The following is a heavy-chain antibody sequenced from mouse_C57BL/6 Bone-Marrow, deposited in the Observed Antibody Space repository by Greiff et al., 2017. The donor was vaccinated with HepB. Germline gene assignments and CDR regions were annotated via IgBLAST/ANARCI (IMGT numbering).Heavy chain of an antibody. CDR2: IYPGGGYT. CDR3: ARGAWFAY. V-gene: IGHV1-63*01. Sequence: VQLQQSGAELVRPGTSVKMSCKASGYAFTNYWIGWAKQRPGHGLEWIGDIYPGGGYTNYNEKFKGKATLTADKSSSTAYMQFSSLTSEDSAIYYCARGAWFAYWGQGTLVTVSA. J-gene: IGHJ3*01. CDR1: GYAFTNYW.